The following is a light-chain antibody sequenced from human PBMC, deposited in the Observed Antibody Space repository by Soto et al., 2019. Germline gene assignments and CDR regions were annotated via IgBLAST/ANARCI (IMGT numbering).Light chain of an antibody. CDR2: EVS. Sequence: DVVMTQTPLSLSVASGQPASISCKSSQSLLHITGETFLFWYLQKPGQSPQLLIYEVSTRVSGVPDRFSGSGSGTDFTLEISRVETDDVGIYYCMQSTQLPPTFGQGTRLGIE. CDR1: QSLLHITGETF. V-gene: IGKV2D-29*02. J-gene: IGKJ5*01. CDR3: MQSTQLPPT.